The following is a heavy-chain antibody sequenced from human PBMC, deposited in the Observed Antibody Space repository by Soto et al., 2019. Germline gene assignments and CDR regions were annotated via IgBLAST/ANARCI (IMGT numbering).Heavy chain of an antibody. CDR2: SSSSGGYT. D-gene: IGHD3-16*01. J-gene: IGHJ6*02. CDR1: GFSVGDNS. Sequence: QVQLVESGGGLVEPGGSLRLSCAASGFSVGDNSMTGIRQPPGKGLEWLSYSSSSGGYTNYEDSVKGRFTISRDNAKNSLYLQMDSLRAEDTAVYFCARSSGRRHVFTFDYGLDVWGQGTTVTVSS. CDR3: ARSSGRRHVFTFDYGLDV. V-gene: IGHV3-11*06.